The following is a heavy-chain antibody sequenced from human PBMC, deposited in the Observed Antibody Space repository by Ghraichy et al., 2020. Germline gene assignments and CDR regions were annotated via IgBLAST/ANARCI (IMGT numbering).Heavy chain of an antibody. Sequence: SETLSLTCAVYGGSFSGYYWSWIRQPPGKGLEWIGEINHSGSTNYNPSLKSRVTISVDTSKNQFSLKLSSVTAADTAVYYCARVGRGWLQSGLGYWGQGTLVTVSS. V-gene: IGHV4-34*01. CDR1: GGSFSGYY. CDR2: INHSGST. J-gene: IGHJ4*02. D-gene: IGHD5-24*01. CDR3: ARVGRGWLQSGLGY.